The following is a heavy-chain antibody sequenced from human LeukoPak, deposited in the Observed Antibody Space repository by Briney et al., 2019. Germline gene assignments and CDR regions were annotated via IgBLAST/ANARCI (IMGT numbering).Heavy chain of an antibody. J-gene: IGHJ4*02. D-gene: IGHD6-13*01. V-gene: IGHV1-2*02. CDR2: INPNSGAT. CDR3: ARDSSYSSTWYLGYYFDY. CDR1: GDTFTGYY. Sequence: ASVKVSCKASGDTFTGYYMHWVRQAPGQGLEWMGWINPNSGATNYAQKFQGRVTMTRDTSITTAYMELSSLRSDDTAVYYCARDSSYSSTWYLGYYFDYWGQGTLVTVSS.